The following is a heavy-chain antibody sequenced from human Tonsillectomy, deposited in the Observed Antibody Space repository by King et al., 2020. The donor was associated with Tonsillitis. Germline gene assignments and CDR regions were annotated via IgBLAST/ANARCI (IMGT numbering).Heavy chain of an antibody. CDR1: GGSFSGYY. CDR2: INHSGST. Sequence: VQLQQWGAGLLNPSETLSLTCAVSGGSFSGYYWSWIRQPPGKGLEWIGEINHSGSTNYNPSLKSRVTISVDTSKNQFSLKLSSVTAADTAVYYCARGPRRFDPWGQGTLVTVSS. J-gene: IGHJ5*02. CDR3: ARGPRRFDP. V-gene: IGHV4-34*01.